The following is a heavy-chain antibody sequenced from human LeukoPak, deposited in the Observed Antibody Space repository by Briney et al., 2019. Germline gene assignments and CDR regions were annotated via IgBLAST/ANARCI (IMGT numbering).Heavy chain of an antibody. CDR1: GYTFTGYY. V-gene: IGHV1-2*04. CDR3: TRGGSASYSPYQSVFDI. D-gene: IGHD2-15*01. CDR2: INPNSGGT. J-gene: IGHJ3*02. Sequence: ASVKVSCKASGYTFTGYYMHWVRQAPGQGLEWMGWINPNSGGTNYAQKFQGWVTMTRDTSISTAYMDLTKLRPDDTALYYCTRGGSASYSPYQSVFDIWGRGTLVTVSS.